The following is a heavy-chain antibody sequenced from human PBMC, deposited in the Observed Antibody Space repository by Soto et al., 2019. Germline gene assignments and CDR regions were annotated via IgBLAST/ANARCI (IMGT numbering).Heavy chain of an antibody. CDR2: IWYDGSNE. J-gene: IGHJ4*02. D-gene: IGHD3-10*01. CDR1: GFTFSSYG. CDR3: ARDSRENYYGSGSYPPLDY. Sequence: GGSLRLSCAASGFTFSSYGMHWVRQAPGKGPEWVALIWYDGSNEHYVDSVKGRLTISRDSSKNTLYLQMNSLRGEDTAVYYCARDSRENYYGSGSYPPLDYWGQGTLVTVSS. V-gene: IGHV3-33*01.